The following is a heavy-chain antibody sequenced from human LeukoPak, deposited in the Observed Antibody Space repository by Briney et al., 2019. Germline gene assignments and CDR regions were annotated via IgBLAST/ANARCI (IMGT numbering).Heavy chain of an antibody. CDR3: AGDTYDSSFFT. CDR1: GFTVSNTY. V-gene: IGHV3-53*01. CDR2: IYSGGGT. D-gene: IGHD3-22*01. Sequence: GGSLRLSCAASGFTVSNTYMSWVRQAPGKGLEWVSIIYSGGGTRYADSVKGRFTISRDNSRNTLYLQMNSLRAEDTALYYCAGDTYDSSFFTWGQGTLVTVSS. J-gene: IGHJ4*02.